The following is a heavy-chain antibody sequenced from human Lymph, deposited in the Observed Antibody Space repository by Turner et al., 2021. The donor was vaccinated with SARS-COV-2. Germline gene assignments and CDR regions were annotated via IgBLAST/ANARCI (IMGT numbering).Heavy chain of an antibody. CDR1: GFTCSNYA. D-gene: IGHD3-16*01. CDR2: ISGSGART. CDR3: AKSPLGEDYFDY. V-gene: IGHV3-23*01. J-gene: IGHJ4*02. Sequence: ELQLLESGEDFVQPGGSMRLSCAASGFTCSNYAMSWVRQAPGKGREWVSDISGSGARTSYADAVKGRFTISRDNSKNTLFLQMNSMRADDTAISYCAKSPLGEDYFDYWGQGTLVTVSS.